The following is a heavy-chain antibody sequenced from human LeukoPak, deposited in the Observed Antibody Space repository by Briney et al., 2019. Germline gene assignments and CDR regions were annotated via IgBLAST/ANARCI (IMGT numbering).Heavy chain of an antibody. D-gene: IGHD4-17*01. CDR2: ISSSSSTI. V-gene: IGHV3-48*04. Sequence: GGSLRLSCAASGFTFSSYGMNWVRQAPGKGLEWVSYISSSSSTIYYADSVKGRFTISRDNAKNSLYLQMNSLRAEDTAVYYCSTLPNNDYGDFPWGQGTLVTVSS. J-gene: IGHJ5*02. CDR3: STLPNNDYGDFP. CDR1: GFTFSSYG.